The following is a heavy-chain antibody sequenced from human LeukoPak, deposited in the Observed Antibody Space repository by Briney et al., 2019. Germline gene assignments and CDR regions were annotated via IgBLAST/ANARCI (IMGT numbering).Heavy chain of an antibody. Sequence: PGGSLRLSCAASGFKFRSYGMHWVRQAPGKGLEWVALISFDESNKYYLDSVKGRFTISRDDSKNTLYLQMNSLRAEDTAVYYCAKVDSGSYSHFDYWGQGTLVTVSS. CDR2: ISFDESNK. CDR3: AKVDSGSYSHFDY. J-gene: IGHJ4*02. D-gene: IGHD1-26*01. CDR1: GFKFRSYG. V-gene: IGHV3-30*18.